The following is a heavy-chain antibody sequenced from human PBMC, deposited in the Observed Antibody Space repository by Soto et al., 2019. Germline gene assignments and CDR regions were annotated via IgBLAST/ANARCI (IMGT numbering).Heavy chain of an antibody. CDR1: GYTFTSYA. Sequence: QVQLVQSGAEVKKPGASVKVSCKASGYTFTSYAMHWVRQAPGQRLEWMGWINAGNGNTKYSQKFQGRVTITRDTSASTAYMELSSLRSEDTAVYYCARLRTRTTAYYYYYGMDVWGQGTTVTVSS. V-gene: IGHV1-3*01. D-gene: IGHD1-7*01. J-gene: IGHJ6*02. CDR2: INAGNGNT. CDR3: ARLRTRTTAYYYYYGMDV.